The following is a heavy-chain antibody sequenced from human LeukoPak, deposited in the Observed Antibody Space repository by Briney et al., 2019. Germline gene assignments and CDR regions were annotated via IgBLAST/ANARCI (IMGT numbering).Heavy chain of an antibody. J-gene: IGHJ5*02. D-gene: IGHD3-3*01. CDR3: ARVYSTIFGVVRNWFNP. V-gene: IGHV3-21*01. Sequence: GGSLRLSCAASGFTFSSYSMNWVRQAPGKGLEWVSSISSSSSYIYYADSVKGRFTISRDNAKNSLYLQMNSLRAEDTAVYYCARVYSTIFGVVRNWFNPWGQGTLVTVSS. CDR1: GFTFSSYS. CDR2: ISSSSSYI.